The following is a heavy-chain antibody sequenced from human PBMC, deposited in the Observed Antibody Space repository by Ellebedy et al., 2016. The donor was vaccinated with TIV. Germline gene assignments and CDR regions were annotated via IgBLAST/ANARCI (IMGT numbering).Heavy chain of an antibody. J-gene: IGHJ6*02. CDR2: IFHSGSP. CDR1: GGSIGSGGYS. V-gene: IGHV4-30-2*01. Sequence: SETLSLTCAVSGGSIGSGGYSWTWVRQPPGKGLEWIGYIFHSGSPYYNPSLKSRLSISVDRSKNHFSLSLSSVTAADTAVYYCARVLASHYDYAMDVWGQGTTVIVSS. CDR3: ARVLASHYDYAMDV.